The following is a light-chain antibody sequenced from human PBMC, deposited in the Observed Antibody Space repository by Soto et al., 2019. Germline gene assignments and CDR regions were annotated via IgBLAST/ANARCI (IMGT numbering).Light chain of an antibody. J-gene: IGKJ3*01. CDR2: GAS. V-gene: IGKV3-15*01. CDR1: QSVSNH. Sequence: ERVMTQSPATLSVSPGERATLSCRASQSVSNHLAWYQQKPGQAPRLLIYGASTRATGVPARFSGSGSGTEFTLIIISLQSEDFAVYYCQQYDNWPPGTFGPGTRVDIK. CDR3: QQYDNWPPGT.